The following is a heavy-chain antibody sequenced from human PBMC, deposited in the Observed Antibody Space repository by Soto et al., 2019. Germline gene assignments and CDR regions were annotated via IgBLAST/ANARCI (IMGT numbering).Heavy chain of an antibody. CDR2: ISSSSSYT. CDR1: GFTFSDYY. V-gene: IGHV3-11*06. D-gene: IGHD3-22*01. J-gene: IGHJ4*02. CDR3: ARKYYYDSSGYYY. Sequence: QVQLVESGGGLVQPGGSLRLSCAASGFTFSDYYMSWIRQAPGKGLEWVSYISSSSSYTNYADSVKGRFTISRDNAKNSLYLQMNSLRAEDTAVYYCARKYYYDSSGYYYWGQGTLVTVSS.